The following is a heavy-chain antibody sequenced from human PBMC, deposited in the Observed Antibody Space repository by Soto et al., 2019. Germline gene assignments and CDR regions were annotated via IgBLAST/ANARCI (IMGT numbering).Heavy chain of an antibody. D-gene: IGHD5-12*01. CDR1: GGTFGSYD. CDR3: ARDLGLRSAGDLYYYYMDV. Sequence: PLETLCLTCAVYGGTFGSYDVNWTSQTTGKGLEWLGEIDHSESTKYNPSLKSRVTISVDTSKNQFSLKVSSVTAADTAVYYCARDLGLRSAGDLYYYYMDVWGKGTTVTVSS. CDR2: IDHSEST. J-gene: IGHJ6*03. V-gene: IGHV4-34*01.